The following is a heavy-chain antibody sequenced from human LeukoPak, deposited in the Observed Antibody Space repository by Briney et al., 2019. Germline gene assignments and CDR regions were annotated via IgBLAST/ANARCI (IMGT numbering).Heavy chain of an antibody. CDR3: ASSGLYDYVWGSYRPPFDY. J-gene: IGHJ4*02. V-gene: IGHV3-20*04. D-gene: IGHD3-16*02. CDR1: GFTFDDYG. Sequence: VGSLGLSCAASGFTFDDYGMSWVRQAPGKGLEWVSGINWNGGSTGYADSVKGRFTISRDNAKNSLYLQMNSLRAEDTALYYCASSGLYDYVWGSYRPPFDYWGQGTLVTVSS. CDR2: INWNGGST.